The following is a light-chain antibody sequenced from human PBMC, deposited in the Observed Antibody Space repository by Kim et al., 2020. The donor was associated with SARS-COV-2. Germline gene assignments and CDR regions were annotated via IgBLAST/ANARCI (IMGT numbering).Light chain of an antibody. CDR3: QKYGSAPPIT. J-gene: IGKJ5*01. CDR2: AAS. Sequence: DIQMTQSPSSLSASVGDRVTITCRASQGISNFLAWYQQRPGKVPKLLIYAASTLQSGVPSRFSGSGSGTDFTLTISSLQPEDVATYYCQKYGSAPPITFGQGTRLEIK. CDR1: QGISNF. V-gene: IGKV1-27*01.